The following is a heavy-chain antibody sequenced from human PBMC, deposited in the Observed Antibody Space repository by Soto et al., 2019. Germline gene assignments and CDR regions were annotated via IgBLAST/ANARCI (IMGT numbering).Heavy chain of an antibody. V-gene: IGHV3-15*01. CDR3: ALEYYYYTSGFFPQFAL. CDR2: IKSKISGETT. J-gene: IGHJ4*02. D-gene: IGHD3-22*01. CDR1: GLTFSTGW. Sequence: GGSLRLSCAASGLTFSTGWMSWVRQAPGKGLEWVGRIKSKISGETTDYAAPVKGRFSISRDDSKNTLYLQMNSLQTDDTAVYYCALEYYYYTSGFFPQFALWGQGTQVTVSS.